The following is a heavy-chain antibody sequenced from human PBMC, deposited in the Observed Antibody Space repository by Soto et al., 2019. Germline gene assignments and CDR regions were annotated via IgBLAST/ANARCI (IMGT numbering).Heavy chain of an antibody. V-gene: IGHV4-31*03. J-gene: IGHJ5*02. CDR1: GGSISSGGYY. CDR3: ARFYSGYDLSWFDP. D-gene: IGHD5-12*01. CDR2: IYYSGST. Sequence: SETLSLTCTVSGGSISSGGYYWSWIRQHPGKGLECIGYIYYSGSTYYNPSLKSRVTISVDTSKNQFSLKLSSVTAADTAVYYCARFYSGYDLSWFDPWGQGTLVTVSS.